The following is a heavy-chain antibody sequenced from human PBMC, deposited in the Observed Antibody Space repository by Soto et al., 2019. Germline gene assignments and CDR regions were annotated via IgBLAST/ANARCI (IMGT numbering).Heavy chain of an antibody. CDR2: IYSSGST. Sequence: PSKTLSLTCTVSGDSITNNYWSWIRQPDGKGLEWIGRIYSSGSTNYNPSLKSRVTMSVDKSKNKFSLKLSSVTAADTAVYYCARDSGSYYLGPYWGRGTLVTVSS. CDR3: ARDSGSYYLGPY. D-gene: IGHD1-26*01. CDR1: GDSITNNY. J-gene: IGHJ4*01. V-gene: IGHV4-4*07.